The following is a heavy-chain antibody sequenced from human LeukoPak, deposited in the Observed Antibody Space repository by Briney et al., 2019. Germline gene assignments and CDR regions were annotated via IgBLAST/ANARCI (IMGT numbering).Heavy chain of an antibody. CDR1: GGSISSYY. CDR3: AKYSRAQPTAVSPWYFDL. D-gene: IGHD6-6*01. J-gene: IGHJ2*01. CDR2: IYNSGST. Sequence: PSETLSLTCTVSGGSISSYYWSWIRQPPGKGLEWIGYIYNSGSTNYNPSLKSRVTISVDTSKNQFSLKLSSVTAADTAVYYCAKYSRAQPTAVSPWYFDLWGRGTLVTVSS. V-gene: IGHV4-59*01.